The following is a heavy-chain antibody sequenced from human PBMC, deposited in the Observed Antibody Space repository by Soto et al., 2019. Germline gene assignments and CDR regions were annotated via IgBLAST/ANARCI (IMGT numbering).Heavy chain of an antibody. CDR3: AREIAAAGFDY. Sequence: PGGSLRLSCAASGFTFSSYGMHWVRQAPGKGLEWVAVIWYDGSNKYYADSVKGRFTISRDNSKNTLYLQMNSLRAEDTAVYYCAREIAAAGFDYWGQGTLVTVSS. CDR2: IWYDGSNK. CDR1: GFTFSSYG. D-gene: IGHD6-13*01. V-gene: IGHV3-33*01. J-gene: IGHJ4*02.